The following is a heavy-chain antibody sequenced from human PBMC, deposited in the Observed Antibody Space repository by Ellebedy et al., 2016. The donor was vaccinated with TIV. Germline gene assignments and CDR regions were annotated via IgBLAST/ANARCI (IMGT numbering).Heavy chain of an antibody. V-gene: IGHV3-7*01. CDR3: AKGSYCSSTSCFDYYYGMDV. CDR1: GFRFSNYW. Sequence: GGSLRLXCAASGFRFSNYWMNWVRQAPGKGLEWVANIKQDGSEKDYVDSVKGRFTISRDNAKNSLYLQMNSLRAEDTAVYYCAKGSYCSSTSCFDYYYGMDVWGQGTTVTVSS. J-gene: IGHJ6*02. D-gene: IGHD2-2*01. CDR2: IKQDGSEK.